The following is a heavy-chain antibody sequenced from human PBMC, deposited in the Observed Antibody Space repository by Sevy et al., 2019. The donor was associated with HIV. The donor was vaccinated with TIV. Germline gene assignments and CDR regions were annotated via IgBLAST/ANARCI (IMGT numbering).Heavy chain of an antibody. J-gene: IGHJ4*02. V-gene: IGHV3-7*03. Sequence: GGSLRLSCAASGFTFSSYWMSWVRQAPGKGLEWVANIKKDGSEKYYVDSVKGRFTISRDNAKNSLYLQMNSLRVEDTAVYYCARDYSSGYYLDWVQGTLVTVSS. CDR2: IKKDGSEK. D-gene: IGHD3-22*01. CDR3: ARDYSSGYYLD. CDR1: GFTFSSYW.